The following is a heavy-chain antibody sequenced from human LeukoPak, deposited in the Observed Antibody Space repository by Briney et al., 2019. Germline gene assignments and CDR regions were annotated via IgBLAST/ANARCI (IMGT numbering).Heavy chain of an antibody. CDR3: TRAITYFYGSVTYDWFDS. J-gene: IGHJ5*01. CDR2: IKSDGST. Sequence: GGSLSLSCEASGFTFSSYWMHWVRQTPGKGLMWVARIKSDGSTIYADSVQGPFTNSRNNAKNMVYLQMNSLRDDDTASYYCTRAITYFYGSVTYDWFDSWGQGTRVTVSS. D-gene: IGHD3-10*01. V-gene: IGHV3-74*01. CDR1: GFTFSSYW.